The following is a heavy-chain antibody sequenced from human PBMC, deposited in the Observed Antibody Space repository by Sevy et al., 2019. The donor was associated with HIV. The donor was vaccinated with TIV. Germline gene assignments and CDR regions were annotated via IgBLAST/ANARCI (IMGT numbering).Heavy chain of an antibody. V-gene: IGHV1-69*13. Sequence: ASVKVSCKASGGTFSSYAISWVRQAPGQGLEWMGGIIPIFGTANYAQKFQGRVTITAHESTSTAYMELSSLRSEDTAVYYCATKAVSIAVAELDYWGQGTLVTVSS. D-gene: IGHD6-19*01. CDR1: GGTFSSYA. J-gene: IGHJ4*02. CDR2: IIPIFGTA. CDR3: ATKAVSIAVAELDY.